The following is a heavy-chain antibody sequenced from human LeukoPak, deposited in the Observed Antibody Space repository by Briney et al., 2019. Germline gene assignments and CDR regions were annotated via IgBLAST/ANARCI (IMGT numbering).Heavy chain of an antibody. J-gene: IGHJ6*04. D-gene: IGHD2-15*01. V-gene: IGHV1-69*01. CDR1: GGTFSSYA. Sequence: SVKVSCKASGGTFSSYAISWVRQAPGQGLEWMGGIIPIFGTANYAQKFQGRVTITADESTSTAYMELSSLRSEDTAVYYCARADCSGGSCYRYYYYGMNVWGKGTTVTVSS. CDR3: ARADCSGGSCYRYYYYGMNV. CDR2: IIPIFGTA.